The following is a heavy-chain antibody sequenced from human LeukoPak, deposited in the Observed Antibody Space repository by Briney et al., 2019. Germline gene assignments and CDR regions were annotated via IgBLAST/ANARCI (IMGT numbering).Heavy chain of an antibody. CDR1: GYTLTELS. CDR3: ARDQASPDTAMVTRNPEGAY. V-gene: IGHV1-24*01. J-gene: IGHJ4*02. Sequence: ASVKVSCKVSGYTLTELSMHWVRQAPGKGREWMGGFDPEDGETIYAQKFQGRVTMTEDTSTDTAYMELSSLRSEDTAVYYCARDQASPDTAMVTRNPEGAYWGQGTLVTVSS. D-gene: IGHD5-18*01. CDR2: FDPEDGET.